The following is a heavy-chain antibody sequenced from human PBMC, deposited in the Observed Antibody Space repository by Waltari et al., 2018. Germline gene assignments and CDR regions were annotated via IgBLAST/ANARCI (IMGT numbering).Heavy chain of an antibody. Sequence: QVQLVQSGAEVKKPGASVKVSCKVSGSTLTELSMHWVRPAPGKGIEWMGGFDPEDGETIYAQKFQGRVTMTEDTSTDTAYMELSSLRSEDTAVYYCATAISSITIFGVAIDAFDIWGQGTMVTVSS. CDR2: FDPEDGET. J-gene: IGHJ3*02. CDR1: GSTLTELS. V-gene: IGHV1-24*01. CDR3: ATAISSITIFGVAIDAFDI. D-gene: IGHD3-3*01.